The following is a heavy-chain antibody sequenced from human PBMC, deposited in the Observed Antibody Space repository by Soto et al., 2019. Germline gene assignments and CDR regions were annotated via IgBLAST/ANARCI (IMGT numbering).Heavy chain of an antibody. V-gene: IGHV4-59*03. J-gene: IGHJ5*02. CDR1: GGSISSSY. CDR2: IYYSGST. Sequence: QVQLQESGPRLVRPSETLSLTCTVSGGSISSSYWSWIRQPPGRGLEWIGYIYYSGSTNYNPSLKSRVTISLDSSKKQFPLKRTSVTAADTAVYYCAKLKVAGLTGYYYPYFFDPWGQGTLVTVSS. CDR3: AKLKVAGLTGYYYPYFFDP. D-gene: IGHD3-9*01.